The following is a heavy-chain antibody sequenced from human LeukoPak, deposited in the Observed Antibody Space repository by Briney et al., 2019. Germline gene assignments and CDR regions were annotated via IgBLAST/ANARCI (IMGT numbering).Heavy chain of an antibody. J-gene: IGHJ4*02. Sequence: GESLKISCKGSGYTFTNYWIGWVRQMPGKGLEWMGIIYPGDSDTRYSPSFLGQVTISADKSISTAYLQWSSLKASDTAMYYCGVTYYYDSSGYSDYWGQGTLVTVSS. CDR3: GVTYYYDSSGYSDY. CDR1: GYTFTNYW. D-gene: IGHD3-22*01. V-gene: IGHV5-51*01. CDR2: IYPGDSDT.